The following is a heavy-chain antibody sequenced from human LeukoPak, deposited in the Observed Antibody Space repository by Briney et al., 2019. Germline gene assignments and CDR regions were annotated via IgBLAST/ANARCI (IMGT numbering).Heavy chain of an antibody. CDR2: IKPDGSDK. CDR3: ATISAQTFDI. D-gene: IGHD5-24*01. J-gene: IGHJ3*02. V-gene: IGHV3-7*01. CDR1: GFSLRSHW. Sequence: PGGSLTLSCVGSGFSLRSHWVNWVRQSPGKGREWVANIKPDGSDKYYVDCARGRFTVSRDNAKNSAFLQMNSLRAEDTAIYYCATISAQTFDIWGEGTLVSVSS.